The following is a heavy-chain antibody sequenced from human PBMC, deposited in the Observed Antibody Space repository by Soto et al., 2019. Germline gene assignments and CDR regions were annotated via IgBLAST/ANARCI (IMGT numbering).Heavy chain of an antibody. D-gene: IGHD6-6*01. V-gene: IGHV3-30*18. CDR1: GFTFSSYG. CDR2: ISYDGSNK. J-gene: IGHJ4*02. Sequence: QVQLVESGGGVVQPGRSLRLSCAASGFTFSSYGMHWVRQAPGKGLEWVAVISYDGSNKYYADSVKGRFTIYRDNSKNTLYLQMNSLRAEYTAVYYCAKDAGLAARLKYYFDYWGQGTLVTVSS. CDR3: AKDAGLAARLKYYFDY.